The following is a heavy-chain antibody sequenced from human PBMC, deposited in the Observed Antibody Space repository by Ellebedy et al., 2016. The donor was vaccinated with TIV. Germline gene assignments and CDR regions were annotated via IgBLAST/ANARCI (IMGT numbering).Heavy chain of an antibody. CDR1: GYTFTIYG. Sequence: AASVKVSCKASGYTFTIYGISWVRQAPGQGLEWMGWISAYNGNTNYAQKLQGRVTMTTDTSTSTAYMELSRLRSDDTSVYYCAGSATHWYFDLWGRGTLVTVSS. J-gene: IGHJ2*01. CDR3: AGSATHWYFDL. D-gene: IGHD3-10*01. CDR2: ISAYNGNT. V-gene: IGHV1-18*01.